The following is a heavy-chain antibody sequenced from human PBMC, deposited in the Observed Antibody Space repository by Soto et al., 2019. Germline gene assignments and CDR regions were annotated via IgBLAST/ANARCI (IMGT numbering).Heavy chain of an antibody. Sequence: GGSLRLSCAASGFTFDDYAMHWVRQAPGKGLEWVSGISWNSGSIGYADSVKGRFTISRDNAKNSLYLQMNSLRAEDTALYYCAKDINPPFYYDSSGYYWDGYYYYGMDVWGQGTTVTVSS. CDR1: GFTFDDYA. J-gene: IGHJ6*02. CDR2: ISWNSGSI. V-gene: IGHV3-9*01. D-gene: IGHD3-22*01. CDR3: AKDINPPFYYDSSGYYWDGYYYYGMDV.